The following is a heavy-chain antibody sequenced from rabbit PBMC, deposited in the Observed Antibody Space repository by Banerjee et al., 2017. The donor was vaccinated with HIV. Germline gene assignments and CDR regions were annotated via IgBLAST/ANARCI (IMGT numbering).Heavy chain of an antibody. CDR2: IYNGDAST. Sequence: QEQLEESGGDLVQPEGSLTLTCTASGFSFSSSYWICWVRQAPGKGLEWIACIYNGDASTYYASWAKGRFAISKTSSTTVTLQMTSLTAADTATYFCASPYGGSNNWAFDLWGPGTLVTVS. V-gene: IGHV1S45*01. D-gene: IGHD4-2*01. J-gene: IGHJ4*01. CDR1: GFSFSSSYW. CDR3: ASPYGGSNNWAFDL.